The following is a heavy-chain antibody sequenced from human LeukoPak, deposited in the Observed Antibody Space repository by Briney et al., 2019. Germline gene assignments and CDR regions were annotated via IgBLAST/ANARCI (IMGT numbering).Heavy chain of an antibody. CDR1: GYTFTGYN. V-gene: IGHV1-2*02. CDR3: ARLSRSSAALDY. D-gene: IGHD1-26*01. Sequence: ASVKVSCKASGYTFTGYNLHWARQAPGQGLEWMAWINPNSGDTKSAQKFQGRVTMTRDTAINTAYMDLSRLRSDDTAVYYCARLSRSSAALDYWGPGTLVTVSS. CDR2: INPNSGDT. J-gene: IGHJ4*02.